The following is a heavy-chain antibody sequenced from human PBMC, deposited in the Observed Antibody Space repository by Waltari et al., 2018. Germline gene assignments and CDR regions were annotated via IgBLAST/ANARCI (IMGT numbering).Heavy chain of an antibody. V-gene: IGHV5-51*03. CDR3: ARSPGRWLQLYYFDY. Sequence: EVQLVQSGAAVKKPGESLKISCKGSGYSFTSYWIGWVRQMPGKGLEWMGIIYPGDSDTRYSPSFQGQVTISADKSISTAYLQWSSLKASDTAMYYCARSPGRWLQLYYFDYWGQGTLVTVSS. CDR1: GYSFTSYW. CDR2: IYPGDSDT. D-gene: IGHD5-12*01. J-gene: IGHJ4*02.